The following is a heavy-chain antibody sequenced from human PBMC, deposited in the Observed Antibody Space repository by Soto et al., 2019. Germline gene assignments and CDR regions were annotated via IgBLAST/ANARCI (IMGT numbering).Heavy chain of an antibody. D-gene: IGHD6-13*01. CDR2: IYSGGST. CDR3: ARDPSYSSSWYYNSYYMDV. CDR1: GFTVSSNY. J-gene: IGHJ6*03. Sequence: GGSLRLSCAASGFTVSSNYMSWVRQAPGKGLEWVSVIYSGGSTYYAESVKGRFTISRDNSKNTLYLQMNSLRAEDTAVYYCARDPSYSSSWYYNSYYMDVWGKGTTVTVSS. V-gene: IGHV3-66*01.